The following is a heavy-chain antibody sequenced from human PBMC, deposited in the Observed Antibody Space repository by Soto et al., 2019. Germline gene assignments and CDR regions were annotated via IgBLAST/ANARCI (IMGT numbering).Heavy chain of an antibody. CDR3: ARDYRHYYDSSVSYFDY. V-gene: IGHV4-59*01. D-gene: IGHD3-22*01. CDR1: GGSISSYY. Sequence: SETLSLTCTVSGGSISSYYWSWVRQPPGKGLEWIGYIYYSGSTNYNPSLKSRVTISVDTSKNQFSLKLSSVTAADTAVYYCARDYRHYYDSSVSYFDYWGQGTLVTVSS. J-gene: IGHJ4*02. CDR2: IYYSGST.